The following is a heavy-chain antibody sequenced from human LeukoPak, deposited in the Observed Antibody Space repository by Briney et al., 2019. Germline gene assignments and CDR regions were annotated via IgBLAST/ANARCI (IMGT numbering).Heavy chain of an antibody. J-gene: IGHJ4*02. Sequence: SETLSLTCTVFGSSINSVYSWGWIRQPPGKGLEWIGSIYHNGNTYYNSSLKSRVTISVHTSENQFSLKLSSVTAADTAVYYCASYKTYYDSSGNPFDYWGQGTLVTVSS. CDR2: IYHNGNT. V-gene: IGHV4-38-2*02. CDR1: GSSINSVYS. CDR3: ASYKTYYDSSGNPFDY. D-gene: IGHD3-22*01.